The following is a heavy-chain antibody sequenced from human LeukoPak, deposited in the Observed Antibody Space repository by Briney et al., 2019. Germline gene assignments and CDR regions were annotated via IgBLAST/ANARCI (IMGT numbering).Heavy chain of an antibody. CDR3: ARVMMGATVTTFHYYCMDV. V-gene: IGHV3-21*01. D-gene: IGHD4-11*01. J-gene: IGHJ6*03. CDR1: GFTFSHYS. CDR2: ITSSSSHI. Sequence: PGGSLRLSCAACGFTFSHYSIDWVRQAPGKGLERVGSITSSSSHIYYADPVKGRFTISRDNAKNEVYLQMNSLRAEDTAIYYCARVMMGATVTTFHYYCMDVWGVGTTVTVSS.